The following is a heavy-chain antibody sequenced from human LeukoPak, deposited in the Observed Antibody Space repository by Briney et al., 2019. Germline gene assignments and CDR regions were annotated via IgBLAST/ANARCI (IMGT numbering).Heavy chain of an antibody. J-gene: IGHJ4*02. Sequence: GASXXVSCKISGYTFTDYFIHWVRQAPGQGLEWMGWTSPKSGDRKCTQKFRGRVTMTRDTSISTVYMELDRLTFDDTAVYSCARDNYGTLDYWGQGSLVTVSS. CDR2: TSPKSGDR. CDR1: GYTFTDYF. V-gene: IGHV1-2*02. CDR3: ARDNYGTLDY. D-gene: IGHD4-17*01.